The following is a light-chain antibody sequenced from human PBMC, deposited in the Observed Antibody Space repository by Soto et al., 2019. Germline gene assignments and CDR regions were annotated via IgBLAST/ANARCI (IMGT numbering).Light chain of an antibody. CDR1: QGVTDN. V-gene: IGKV3-15*01. CDR3: QQYNIWPLT. Sequence: EIVMTQSPATLSVSPGERVTLSCRASQGVTDNLAWYQQKPGQAPRLLIYGASTRATGIPARFSGSGSGTEFTLTISSLQSEDFAVYYCQQYNIWPLTFGPGTKVDVK. J-gene: IGKJ3*01. CDR2: GAS.